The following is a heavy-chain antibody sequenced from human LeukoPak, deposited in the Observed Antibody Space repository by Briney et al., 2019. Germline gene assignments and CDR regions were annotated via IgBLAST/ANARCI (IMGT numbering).Heavy chain of an antibody. CDR1: GGTFSSYA. J-gene: IGHJ4*02. V-gene: IGHV1-69*05. CDR3: ARVSTIFGGGADY. D-gene: IGHD3-3*01. Sequence: GSSVKVSCKASGGTFSSYAISWVRQAPGQGLEWMGGIIPIFGTANSAQKFQGRVTITTDESTSTAYMELSSLRSEDTAVYYCARVSTIFGGGADYWGQGTLVTVSS. CDR2: IIPIFGTA.